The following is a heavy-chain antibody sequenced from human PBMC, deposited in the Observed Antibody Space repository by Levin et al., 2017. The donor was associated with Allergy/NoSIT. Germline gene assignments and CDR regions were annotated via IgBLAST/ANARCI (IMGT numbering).Heavy chain of an antibody. V-gene: IGHV2-5*02. Sequence: SGPTLVKPTQTLTLTCTFSGFSLTTTGVGVGWIRHPPGKSLEWLALIYWDDHKLYSPSLQNRLNITKDSSKNQVVLTMTNMAPVDTATYYCAHVLVYPGGYWGPGTLVIVSS. CDR2: IYWDDHK. CDR3: AHVLVYPGGY. J-gene: IGHJ4*02. CDR1: GFSLTTTGVG. D-gene: IGHD2-15*01.